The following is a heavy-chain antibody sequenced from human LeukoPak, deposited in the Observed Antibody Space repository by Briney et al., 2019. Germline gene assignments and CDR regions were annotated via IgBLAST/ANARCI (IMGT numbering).Heavy chain of an antibody. D-gene: IGHD6-13*01. CDR2: IIPIFGTA. CDR3: ARDRRIAAAGYYYYGMDV. Sequence: ASVKVSCKASGGTFSSYAISWVRQAPGQGLEWMGGIIPIFGTANCAQKFQGRVTITADESTSTAYMELSSLRSEDTAVYYCARDRRIAAAGYYYYGMDVWGQGTTVTVSS. V-gene: IGHV1-69*13. CDR1: GGTFSSYA. J-gene: IGHJ6*02.